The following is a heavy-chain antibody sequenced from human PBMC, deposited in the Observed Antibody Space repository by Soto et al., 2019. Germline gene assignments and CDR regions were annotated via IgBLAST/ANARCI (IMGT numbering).Heavy chain of an antibody. CDR1: GFTFSSYP. D-gene: IGHD6-6*01. CDR3: AKEAARPGPCDY. CDR2: ITGGGTNV. Sequence: GGSLRLSCEASGFTFSSYPMSWVRQAPGKGLGWVSGITGGGTNVYYADSVKGRFTISRDNSKNTLYLHLNSLRAEDTAVYFCAKEAARPGPCDYWGQGTLVTVSS. V-gene: IGHV3-23*01. J-gene: IGHJ4*02.